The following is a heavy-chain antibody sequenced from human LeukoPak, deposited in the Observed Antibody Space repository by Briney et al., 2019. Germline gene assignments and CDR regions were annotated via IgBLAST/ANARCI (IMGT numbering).Heavy chain of an antibody. CDR1: GFTFSSYE. V-gene: IGHV3-48*03. CDR3: ARVGVAGFDY. D-gene: IGHD3-3*01. Sequence: GGSLRLSCAASGFTFSSYEMNWVRQAPGKGLEWVSYISSSGSTIYYADSVKGRFTISRDNAKNSLYLQMSRLRAEDTAVYYCARVGVAGFDYWGQGILVTVSS. J-gene: IGHJ4*02. CDR2: ISSSGSTI.